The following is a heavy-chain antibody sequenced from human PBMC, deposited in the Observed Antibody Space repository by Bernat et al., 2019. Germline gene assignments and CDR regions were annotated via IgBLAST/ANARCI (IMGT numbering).Heavy chain of an antibody. CDR2: ISGSGGST. CDR1: GFTFSSYA. V-gene: IGHV3-23*01. Sequence: EVQLLESGGGLVQPGGSLRLSCAASGFTFSSYAMSWVRQAPGKGLEWVSAISGSGGSTYYADSVKGRFTIARDNSKNTLYRQMNSLRAEDTAVYYCAKGGYYGSGSYYNQRNWFDPWGQGTLVTVSS. J-gene: IGHJ5*02. D-gene: IGHD3-10*01. CDR3: AKGGYYGSGSYYNQRNWFDP.